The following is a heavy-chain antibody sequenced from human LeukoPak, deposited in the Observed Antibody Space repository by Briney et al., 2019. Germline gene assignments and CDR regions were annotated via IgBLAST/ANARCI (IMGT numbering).Heavy chain of an antibody. Sequence: SETLSLTCTVSGGSIRSGSYYWSWIRQPAGKGLEGIGHIYTRGTTNYNPSVKSRVTVSLDTSKSQISLKLSSVTAADTAIYYCARVYTVMGATTVDHYHYYMDVWGKGTTVTVSS. CDR1: GGSIRSGSYY. CDR3: ARVYTVMGATTVDHYHYYMDV. J-gene: IGHJ6*03. CDR2: IYTRGTT. V-gene: IGHV4-61*09. D-gene: IGHD5-18*01.